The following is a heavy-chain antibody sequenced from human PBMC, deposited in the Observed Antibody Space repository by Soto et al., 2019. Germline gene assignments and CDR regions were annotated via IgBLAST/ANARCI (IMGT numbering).Heavy chain of an antibody. CDR2: MNPNSGNT. Sequence: ASVKVSCKASGYTFTSYDINWVRQATGQGLEWMGWMNPNSGNTGYAQKFQGRVTMTRNTSISTAYMELSSLRSEDTAVYYCAGRALGAIVHWLPYHYYMDVWGKGTTVTVSS. CDR3: AGRALGAIVHWLPYHYYMDV. D-gene: IGHD6-19*01. V-gene: IGHV1-8*01. CDR1: GYTFTSYD. J-gene: IGHJ6*03.